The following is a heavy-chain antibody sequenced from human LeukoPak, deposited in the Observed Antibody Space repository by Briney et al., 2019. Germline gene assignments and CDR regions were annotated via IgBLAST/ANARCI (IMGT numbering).Heavy chain of an antibody. D-gene: IGHD3-22*01. CDR3: ARLVSSGYLDY. Sequence: SETLSLTCTVSGGSISSSSYYWGWIRQPPGKGLEWIGSIYYSGSTYYNPSLKSRVTISVDTSKNQFSLKLSSVTAADTAVYYCARLVSSGYLDYWGQGTLVTVSS. V-gene: IGHV4-39*01. CDR1: GGSISSSSYY. J-gene: IGHJ4*02. CDR2: IYYSGST.